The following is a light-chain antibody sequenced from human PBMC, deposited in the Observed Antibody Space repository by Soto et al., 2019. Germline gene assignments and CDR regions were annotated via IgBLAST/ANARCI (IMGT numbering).Light chain of an antibody. V-gene: IGKV1-39*01. Sequence: DIQMTQSTSSLSASVGDRVTITCRASQSISSYLNWYQQKPGKAPKLLIYAASSLQSGGPSRFSGSGSGTDFTLTISSLQPEDFATYYCQQSYSTLPLTFGGGTKV. CDR3: QQSYSTLPLT. J-gene: IGKJ4*01. CDR2: AAS. CDR1: QSISSY.